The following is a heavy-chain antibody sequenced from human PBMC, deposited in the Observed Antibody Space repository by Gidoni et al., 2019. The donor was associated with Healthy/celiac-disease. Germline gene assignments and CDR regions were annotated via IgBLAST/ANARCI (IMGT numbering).Heavy chain of an antibody. V-gene: IGHV2-5*02. D-gene: IGHD6-19*01. CDR3: AHTTTYQWPNYYFDS. CDR1: GFSLRSGRMG. Sequence: QITLKESGPTLVKPTQTLTLTCTFSGFSLRSGRMGVGWIRQPPGKALEWLALIHWDNDKRYSPFLKSRLTITKNTSKNQVVLTMINMDPVDTATYYCAHTTTYQWPNYYFDSWGQGTLVTVSS. CDR2: IHWDNDK. J-gene: IGHJ4*02.